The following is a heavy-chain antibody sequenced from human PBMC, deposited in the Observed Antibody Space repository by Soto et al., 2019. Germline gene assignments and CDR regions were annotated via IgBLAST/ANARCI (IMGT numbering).Heavy chain of an antibody. J-gene: IGHJ4*02. CDR2: IYYNGNT. CDR1: GVSISNHY. Sequence: QVQLQESGPGLVKPSETLSLTCTVSGVSISNHYWSWIRQPPGKGLEWIGYIYYNGNTNYNPSLKSRVTMSVDTSKNQFALKLSSVTAADTAVYYCARSNWYSEYWGQGTLVTVSS. CDR3: ARSNWYSEY. V-gene: IGHV4-59*11. D-gene: IGHD7-27*01.